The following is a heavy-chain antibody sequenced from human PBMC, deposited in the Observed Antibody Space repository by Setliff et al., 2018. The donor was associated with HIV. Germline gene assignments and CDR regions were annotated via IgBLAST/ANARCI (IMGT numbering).Heavy chain of an antibody. J-gene: IGHJ4*02. CDR3: ASGEYFNTWGVMRH. D-gene: IGHD3-16*01. V-gene: IGHV3-30*03. CDR2: ISYDGNNK. CDR1: GFSFSNYA. Sequence: GGSLRLSCVVSGFSFSNYAMHWVHHIPEKGLQWVAVISYDGNNKYYADSVKGRFNISRDDSENTLHLQMDNMAIEDTAIYYCASGEYFNTWGVMRHWGQGTLVTVSS.